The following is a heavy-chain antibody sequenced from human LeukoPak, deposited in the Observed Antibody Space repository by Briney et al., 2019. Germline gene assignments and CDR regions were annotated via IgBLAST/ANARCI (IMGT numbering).Heavy chain of an antibody. CDR1: GYTSTGYY. Sequence: ASVKVSCKASGYTSTGYYMHWVRQAPGQGLEWMGWINPNSGGTNYAQKFQGRVTMTRDTSISTAYMELSRLRSDDTAVYYCARDRVVPAAMGYYYYYYGMDVWGQGTTVTVSS. J-gene: IGHJ6*02. V-gene: IGHV1-2*02. CDR3: ARDRVVPAAMGYYYYYYGMDV. D-gene: IGHD2-2*01. CDR2: INPNSGGT.